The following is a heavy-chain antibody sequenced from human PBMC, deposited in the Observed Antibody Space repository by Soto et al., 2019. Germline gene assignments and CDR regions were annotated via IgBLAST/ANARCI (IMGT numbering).Heavy chain of an antibody. CDR1: GFTFSDYY. D-gene: IGHD2-2*01. J-gene: IGHJ6*02. CDR3: ARGSCSSTSCYYQKDYYYYYGMDV. V-gene: IGHV3-11*01. CDR2: ISSSGSTI. Sequence: QVQLVESGGGLVKTGGSLRLSCAASGFTFSDYYMSWIRQAPGKGLEWVSYISSSGSTIYYADSVKGRFTISRDNAKNSLYLQMNSLRAEDTAVYYCARGSCSSTSCYYQKDYYYYYGMDVWGRGTTVTVSS.